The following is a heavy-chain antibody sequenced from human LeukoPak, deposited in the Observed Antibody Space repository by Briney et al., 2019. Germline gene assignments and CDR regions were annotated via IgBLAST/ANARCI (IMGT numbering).Heavy chain of an antibody. CDR3: ARGRGYYGSGSYWPIDY. J-gene: IGHJ4*02. V-gene: IGHV4-59*01. Sequence: SETLSLTCTVSGGSISSYYWSWIRQPPGKGLEWIGYIYYSGSTNYNPSLKSRVTISVDTSKNQFSLKLSSVTAADTAVYYCARGRGYYGSGSYWPIDYWGQGTLVTVSS. CDR2: IYYSGST. CDR1: GGSISSYY. D-gene: IGHD3-10*01.